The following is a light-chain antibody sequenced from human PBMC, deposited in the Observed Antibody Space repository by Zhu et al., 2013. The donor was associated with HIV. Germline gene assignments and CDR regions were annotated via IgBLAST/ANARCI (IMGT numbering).Light chain of an antibody. Sequence: DIQLTQSPSFLSASVGDRVTISCRASQDIKKYLAWYQHKPWKAPTLLMYDASTLQSGVPPRFSGSGSGTQFTLTISSLQPEDFATYYCQQVNDYPRTFGPGTKVDV. V-gene: IGKV1-9*01. CDR3: QQVNDYPRT. CDR1: QDIKKY. CDR2: DAS. J-gene: IGKJ3*01.